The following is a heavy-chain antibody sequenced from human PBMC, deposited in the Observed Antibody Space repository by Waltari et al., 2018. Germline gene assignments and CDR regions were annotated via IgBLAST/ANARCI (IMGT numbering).Heavy chain of an antibody. CDR2: INHSGST. Sequence: QVQLQQWGAGLLKPSETLSLTCAVYGGSFSGYYWSWIRQPPGKGLEWIGEINHSGSTNYNPSLKSRVTISVDTSKNQFSLKLSSVTAADTAVYYCARDRVSGWGTYYFDYWGQGTLVTVSS. V-gene: IGHV4-34*01. J-gene: IGHJ4*02. CDR3: ARDRVSGWGTYYFDY. CDR1: GGSFSGYY. D-gene: IGHD7-27*01.